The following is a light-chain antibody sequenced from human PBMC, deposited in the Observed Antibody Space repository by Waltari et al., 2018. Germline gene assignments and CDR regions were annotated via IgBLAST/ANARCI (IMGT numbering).Light chain of an antibody. CDR2: GTS. CDR3: QKYNSAPWT. V-gene: IGKV1-27*01. CDR1: QGISHS. Sequence: DLQMTQSPSSLSASVGDRITITCRVSQGISHSLAWYQQKPGKVPTLLIYGTSNLQSGVPSRFSGSGSGTDFTLTISSLQPEDVATYYCQKYNSAPWTFGQGTKVEVK. J-gene: IGKJ1*01.